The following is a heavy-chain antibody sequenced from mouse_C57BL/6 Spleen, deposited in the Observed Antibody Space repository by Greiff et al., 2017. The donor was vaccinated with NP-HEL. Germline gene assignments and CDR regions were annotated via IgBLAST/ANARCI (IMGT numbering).Heavy chain of an antibody. CDR1: GYTFTSYW. Sequence: QVQLKESGAELVRPGSSVKLSCKASGYTFTSYWMHWVKQRPIQGLEWIGNIDPSDSETHYNQKFKDKATLTVDKSSSTAYMQLSSLTSEDSAVYYCARSGNYYGSSFYAMDYWGQGTSVTVSS. D-gene: IGHD1-1*01. CDR2: IDPSDSET. CDR3: ARSGNYYGSSFYAMDY. J-gene: IGHJ4*01. V-gene: IGHV1-52*01.